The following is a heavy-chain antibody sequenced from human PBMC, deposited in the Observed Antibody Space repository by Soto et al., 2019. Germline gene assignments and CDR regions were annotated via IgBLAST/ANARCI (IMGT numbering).Heavy chain of an antibody. V-gene: IGHV3-9*01. CDR3: AKDPKGWEQQLAIYYYYYGMDV. J-gene: IGHJ6*02. CDR2: ISWNSGSI. D-gene: IGHD6-13*01. Sequence: GGSLRLSCAASGFTFDDYAMHWVRQAPGKGLEWVSGISWNSGSIGYADSVKGRFTISRDNAKNSLYLQMNSLRPEDTAVYYCAKDPKGWEQQLAIYYYYYGMDVWGQGTTVTVSS. CDR1: GFTFDDYA.